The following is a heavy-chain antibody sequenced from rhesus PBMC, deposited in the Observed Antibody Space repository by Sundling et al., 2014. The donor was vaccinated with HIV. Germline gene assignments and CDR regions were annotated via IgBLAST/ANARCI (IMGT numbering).Heavy chain of an antibody. V-gene: IGHV4-147*01. D-gene: IGHD1-26*01. CDR1: GGSISSNY. CDR3: TREHNWVYFDALDS. Sequence: QVQLQETGPGLVKPSETLSLTCAVSGGSISSNYWSWIRQPPGKELEWIGYIYGSTTSTNYNPSLKSRVTISTDTSKNQFSLTLRSATAADTAVYYCTREHNWVYFDALDSWGQGVVVTVSS. J-gene: IGHJ6*01. CDR2: IYGSTTST.